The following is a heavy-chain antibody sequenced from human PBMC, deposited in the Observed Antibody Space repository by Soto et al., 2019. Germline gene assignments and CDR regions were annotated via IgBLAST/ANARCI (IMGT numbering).Heavy chain of an antibody. CDR3: AKDEEDIVVVEDNYYYGMDV. V-gene: IGHV3-30*18. Sequence: QVQLVESGGGVVQPGRSLRLSCAASGFTFSSYGMHWVRQAPGKGLEWVAVISYDGSNKYYADSVKGRFTISRDNSKNTLYLQMNSLRAEDTAVYYCAKDEEDIVVVEDNYYYGMDVWGQGTTVTVSS. CDR2: ISYDGSNK. D-gene: IGHD2-15*01. J-gene: IGHJ6*02. CDR1: GFTFSSYG.